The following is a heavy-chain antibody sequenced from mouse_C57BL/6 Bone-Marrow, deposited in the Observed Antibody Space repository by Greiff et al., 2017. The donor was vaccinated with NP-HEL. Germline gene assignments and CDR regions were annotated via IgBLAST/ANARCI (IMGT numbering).Heavy chain of an antibody. Sequence: EVQVVESEGGLVQPGSSMKLSCTASGFTFSDYYMAWVRQVPEKGLEWVANINYDGSSTYYLDSLKSRFIISRDNAKNILYLQMSSLKSEDTATYYCARDRGWGYFDYWGQGTTLTVSS. CDR2: INYDGSST. CDR3: ARDRGWGYFDY. D-gene: IGHD3-3*01. V-gene: IGHV5-16*01. CDR1: GFTFSDYY. J-gene: IGHJ2*01.